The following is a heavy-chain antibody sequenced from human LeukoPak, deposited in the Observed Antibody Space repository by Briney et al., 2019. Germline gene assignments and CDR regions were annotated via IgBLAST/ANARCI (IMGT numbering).Heavy chain of an antibody. J-gene: IGHJ4*02. CDR3: AKDPYDFWSGYPRPIYFDY. CDR2: ISGSGGST. Sequence: GGSLRLSCAASGFTFSSYAMSWVRQAPGKGLEWVSAISGSGGSTYYADSVKGRSTISRDNSKNTLYLQMNSLRAEDTAVYYCAKDPYDFWSGYPRPIYFDYWGQGTLVTVSS. CDR1: GFTFSSYA. V-gene: IGHV3-23*01. D-gene: IGHD3-3*01.